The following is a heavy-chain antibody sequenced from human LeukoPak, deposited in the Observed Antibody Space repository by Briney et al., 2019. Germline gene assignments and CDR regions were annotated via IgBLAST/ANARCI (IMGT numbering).Heavy chain of an antibody. D-gene: IGHD6-19*01. CDR1: GGSISSSSYY. Sequence: QPSETLSLTCTVSGGSISSSSYYWSWIRQPPGKGLEWIGEINHSGSTNYNPSLKSRVTISVDTSKNQFSLKLSSVTAADTAVYYCARIWGKMLIAVAGQYYFDYWGQGTLVTVSS. CDR3: ARIWGKMLIAVAGQYYFDY. V-gene: IGHV4-39*07. CDR2: INHSGST. J-gene: IGHJ4*02.